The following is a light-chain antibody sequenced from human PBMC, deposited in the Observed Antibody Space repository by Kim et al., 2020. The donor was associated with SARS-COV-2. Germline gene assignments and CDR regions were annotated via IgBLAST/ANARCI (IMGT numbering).Light chain of an antibody. V-gene: IGKV3-20*01. CDR2: GAS. CDR1: QSVSGSC. J-gene: IGKJ2*01. Sequence: LSPGERATLSCRASQSVSGSCLAWYQQRPGQAPRLLIYGASSRATDIPDRFTGSGSGTDFTLTISRLEPEDFAVYYCQQYGSSPYTFGQGTKLEI. CDR3: QQYGSSPYT.